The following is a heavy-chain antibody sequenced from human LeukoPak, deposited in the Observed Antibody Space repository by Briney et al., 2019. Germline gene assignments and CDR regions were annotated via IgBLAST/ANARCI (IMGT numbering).Heavy chain of an antibody. D-gene: IGHD1-26*01. Sequence: GGSLRLSCAASGFTFDDYGMSWVRQAPGKGLEWVSGINWNGGSTGYADSVKGRFTISRDNAKNSLYLQMNSLRAEDTALYYCARDKLVGATLHFDYWGQGTLVTVSS. J-gene: IGHJ4*02. CDR3: ARDKLVGATLHFDY. V-gene: IGHV3-20*04. CDR1: GFTFDDYG. CDR2: INWNGGST.